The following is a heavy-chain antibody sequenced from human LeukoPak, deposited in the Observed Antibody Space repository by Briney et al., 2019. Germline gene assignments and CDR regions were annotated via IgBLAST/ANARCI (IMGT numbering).Heavy chain of an antibody. CDR1: GYTFTGYY. CDR2: INPNSGGT. CDR3: ARAQRDSYGYNFDY. Sequence: ASVKVSCKASGYTFTGYYMHWVRQAPGQGLEWMGWINPNSGGTNYAQEFQGRVTITRDTSASTAYMELSSLRSEDMAVYYCARAQRDSYGYNFDYWGQGTLVTVSS. V-gene: IGHV1-2*02. D-gene: IGHD5-18*01. J-gene: IGHJ4*02.